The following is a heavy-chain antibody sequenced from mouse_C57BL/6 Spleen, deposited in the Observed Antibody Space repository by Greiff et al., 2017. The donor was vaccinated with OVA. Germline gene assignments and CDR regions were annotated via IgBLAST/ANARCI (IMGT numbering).Heavy chain of an antibody. CDR2: IHPSDSDT. CDR3: AIKAPYDSGAMDY. D-gene: IGHD2-4*01. Sequence: VQLQQPGAELVKPGASVKVSCKASGYTFTSYWMHWVKQRPGQGLEWIGRIHPSDSDTNYYQKFKGKATLTVDKSSRTAYMQLSSLTSEDSAVYYSAIKAPYDSGAMDYWGQGTSVTVAS. V-gene: IGHV1-74*01. CDR1: GYTFTSYW. J-gene: IGHJ4*01.